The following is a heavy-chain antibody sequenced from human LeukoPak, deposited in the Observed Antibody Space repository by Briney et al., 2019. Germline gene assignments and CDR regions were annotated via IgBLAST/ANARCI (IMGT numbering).Heavy chain of an antibody. CDR2: LYYSGST. CDR1: GGSFSSSRYY. V-gene: IGHV4-39*01. D-gene: IGHD2-8*01. Sequence: SETLSFTCTVSGGSFSSSRYYWRRIRQPPGKGLEWIGTLYYSGSTYYNPSLRSRVTISADTSKNQFSLKVTSVTTAGTGVHHWAIYLSHIEVHAKYGDVDCWGQGTLVTVSS. CDR3: AIYLSHIEVHAKYGDVDC. J-gene: IGHJ4*02.